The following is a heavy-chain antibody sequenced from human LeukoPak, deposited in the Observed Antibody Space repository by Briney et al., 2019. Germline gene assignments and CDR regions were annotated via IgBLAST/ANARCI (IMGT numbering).Heavy chain of an antibody. CDR3: AGHSFDTVDAFDV. J-gene: IGHJ3*01. D-gene: IGHD2-2*02. V-gene: IGHV5-51*01. CDR2: IYPGDSDT. CDR1: GFGFTNYW. Sequence: GLSLKISCKASGFGFTNYWIGWVRQMPGKGLEWMGIIYPGDSDTRYSPSFQGQVTISADKSSSTAYLQWRSLKASDTAMYYCAGHSFDTVDAFDVWGQGTIVIVSA.